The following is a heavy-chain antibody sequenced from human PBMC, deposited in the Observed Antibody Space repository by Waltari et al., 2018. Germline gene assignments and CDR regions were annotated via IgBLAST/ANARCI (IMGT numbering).Heavy chain of an antibody. V-gene: IGHV4-59*11. CDR1: GGSISSHY. CDR2: IYYSGST. D-gene: IGHD3-3*01. Sequence: QVQLQESGPGLVKPSETLSLTCTVSGGSISSHYWSWIRQPPGKGLEWIGYIYYSGSTNYNPSLKSRFTISVDTSKNQFSLKLSSVTAADTAVYYCARVAVVLRLPKWFDPWGQGTLVTVSS. CDR3: ARVAVVLRLPKWFDP. J-gene: IGHJ5*02.